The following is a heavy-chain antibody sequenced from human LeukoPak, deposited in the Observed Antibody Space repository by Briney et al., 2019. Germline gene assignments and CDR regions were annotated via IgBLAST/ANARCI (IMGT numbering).Heavy chain of an antibody. J-gene: IGHJ6*04. CDR2: ITSDGGST. CDR1: GFTFSNYA. D-gene: IGHD2-2*01. CDR3: VKAYCRSTSCYYYYYGMDV. V-gene: IGHV3-64D*06. Sequence: PGGSLRLSCSVSGFTFSNYAMHWVRQAPGKGLEYVSAITSDGGSTYYADSVKGRFTISRDNSKNTLHLQMSSLRGEDTAVYYCVKAYCRSTSCYYYYYGMDVWGKGTTVTVSS.